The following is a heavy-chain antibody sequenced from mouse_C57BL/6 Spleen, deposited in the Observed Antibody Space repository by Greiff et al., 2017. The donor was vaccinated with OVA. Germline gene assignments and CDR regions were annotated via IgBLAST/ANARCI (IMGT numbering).Heavy chain of an antibody. D-gene: IGHD1-1*01. V-gene: IGHV1-54*01. Sequence: QVQLQQSGAELVRPGTSVKVSCKASGYAFTNYLIEWVKQRPGQGLEWIGVINPGSGGTNYNEKFKGKATLTADKSSSTAYMQLSSLTSEDSAVYFCARGDYYYGSSYGFDYWGQGTTLTVSS. J-gene: IGHJ2*01. CDR3: ARGDYYYGSSYGFDY. CDR2: INPGSGGT. CDR1: GYAFTNYL.